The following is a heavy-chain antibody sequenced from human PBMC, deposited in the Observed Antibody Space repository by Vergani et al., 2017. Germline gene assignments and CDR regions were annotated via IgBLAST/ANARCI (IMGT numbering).Heavy chain of an antibody. CDR3: ARTPTYNWNDERVPYYFDY. V-gene: IGHV3-20*04. CDR1: GFTFDDYG. Sequence: EVQLVESGGGVVRPGGSLRLSCAASGFTFDDYGMNWVRQPPGKGLEWVSSINWNGGSTGYADSVRGRFTISRDNAKNSLYLQMNSLRAEDTALYYCARTPTYNWNDERVPYYFDYWGQGTLVTVSS. J-gene: IGHJ4*02. D-gene: IGHD1-1*01. CDR2: INWNGGST.